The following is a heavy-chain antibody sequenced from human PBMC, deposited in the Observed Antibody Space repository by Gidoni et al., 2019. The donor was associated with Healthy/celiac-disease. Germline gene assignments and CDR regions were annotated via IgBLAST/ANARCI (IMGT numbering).Heavy chain of an antibody. CDR1: GFTCSNAW. J-gene: IGHJ4*02. V-gene: IGHV3-15*07. CDR2: IKSKTDGGTT. Sequence: EVQLVESGGGLVKPGGSLRLSCAASGFTCSNAWMNWVRQAPGKGMEWVGRIKSKTDGGTTDYAAPVKGRFTISRDDSKNTLYLQMNSLKAEDTAVYYCSSSSPGGALGGGQGTQVTVSS. D-gene: IGHD6-6*01. CDR3: SSSSPGGALG.